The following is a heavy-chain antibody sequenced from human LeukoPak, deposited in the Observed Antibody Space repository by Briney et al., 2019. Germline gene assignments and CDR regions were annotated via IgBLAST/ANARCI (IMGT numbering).Heavy chain of an antibody. CDR1: GLTFNSNY. CDR2: LHPGGRT. V-gene: IGHV3-53*05. J-gene: IGHJ6*02. Sequence: GGSLRLSCAVSGLTFNSNYMSWVRQAPGQGLEWGSLLHPGGRTYYADSVKGRFTIFRDNAKNTLHLQMDSLGVEDTAVYYCARDAGGGYDSYGLDVWGQGTTVTVAS. D-gene: IGHD5-12*01. CDR3: ARDAGGGYDSYGLDV.